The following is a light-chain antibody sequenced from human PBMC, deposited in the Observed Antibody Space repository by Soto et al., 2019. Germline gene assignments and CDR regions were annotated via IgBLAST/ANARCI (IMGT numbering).Light chain of an antibody. CDR1: SSDVGGYDY. CDR2: EVT. J-gene: IGLJ1*01. V-gene: IGLV2-8*01. Sequence: QSALTQPPSASGSPGQSVTISCTGTSSDVGGYDYVSWYQQRPGKAPKLLIHEVTKRPSGVPDRLSGSKSGNTASLTVSGLQAEDEADYYCSSYAGRTLYVFGTGTKVTVL. CDR3: SSYAGRTLYV.